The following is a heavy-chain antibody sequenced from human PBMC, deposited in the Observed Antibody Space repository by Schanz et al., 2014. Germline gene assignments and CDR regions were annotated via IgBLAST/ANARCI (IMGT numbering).Heavy chain of an antibody. D-gene: IGHD6-19*01. CDR2: ISSSSSYT. J-gene: IGHJ6*02. V-gene: IGHV3-11*06. CDR3: ARSYSSGWYPYYYGMDV. Sequence: VQLVESGGGVVQPGGSLRLSCAASGFTFSDYYMSWIRQAPGKGLEWVSYISSSSSYTNYADSVKGRFTISRDNAKNSLYLQMNSLRAEDTAVYYCARSYSSGWYPYYYGMDVWGQGTTVTVSS. CDR1: GFTFSDYY.